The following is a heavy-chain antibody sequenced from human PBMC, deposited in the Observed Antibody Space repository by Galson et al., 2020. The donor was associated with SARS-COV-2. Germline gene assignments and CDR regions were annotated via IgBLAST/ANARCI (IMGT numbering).Heavy chain of an antibody. V-gene: IGHV4-59*01. CDR2: IYHDGGT. CDR1: GGSIGTYY. CDR3: ARARAMAGSYRQQVIDY. D-gene: IGHD6-19*01. Sequence: SETLSFTCTVSGGSIGTYYWSWIRQPPGKELEWIGYIYHDGGTNCDPSLKSRVTMSVDTSKNQFSLKLNSVTAADTAVYYCARARAMAGSYRQQVIDYWGQGTLVTVSS. J-gene: IGHJ4*02.